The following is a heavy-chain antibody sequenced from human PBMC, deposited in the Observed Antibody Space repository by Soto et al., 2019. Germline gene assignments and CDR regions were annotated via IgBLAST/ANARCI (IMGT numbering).Heavy chain of an antibody. D-gene: IGHD6-19*01. J-gene: IGHJ4*02. CDR2: ILYDGSNK. CDR1: GFTFSSYG. V-gene: IGHV3-30*18. CDR3: AKDMAAVVGPIDY. Sequence: GGSLRLSCAASGFTFSSYGMHWVRQAPGKELEWVAIILYDGSNKYYADSVKGRFTISRDNSKNTLYLQMNSLRAEDTAVYYCAKDMAAVVGPIDYWGQGTLVTVSS.